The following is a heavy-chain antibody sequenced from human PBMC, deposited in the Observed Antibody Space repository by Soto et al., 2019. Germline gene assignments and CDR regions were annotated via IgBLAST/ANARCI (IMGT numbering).Heavy chain of an antibody. CDR1: GGSVNNNDYY. V-gene: IGHV4-30-4*01. D-gene: IGHD1-26*01. CDR2: MHYSGST. CDR3: ARDSGSGSL. J-gene: IGHJ1*01. Sequence: QVQLQESGPGLVKASQTLSLTCTVSGGSVNNNDYYWSWIRQPPGKGLEWIGNMHYSGSTGYNPSLRSRVSMSIDTSKNHFSLKMNSVTPADTDVYYCARDSGSGSLWGQGTLVTVSS.